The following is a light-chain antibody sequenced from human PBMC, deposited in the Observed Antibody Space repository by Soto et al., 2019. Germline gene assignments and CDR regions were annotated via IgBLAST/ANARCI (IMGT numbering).Light chain of an antibody. CDR3: QQFGSTPQGWT. CDR2: GAT. Sequence: VRLTLSCRASRTVRHNCLAWYQQKPDQAPRLLIYGATSRATGIPDRFRGSGSGTDFTLTISRLQPEASAVYYGQQFGSTPQGWTFGQGTKVDIK. J-gene: IGKJ1*01. V-gene: IGKV3-20*01. CDR1: RTVRHNC.